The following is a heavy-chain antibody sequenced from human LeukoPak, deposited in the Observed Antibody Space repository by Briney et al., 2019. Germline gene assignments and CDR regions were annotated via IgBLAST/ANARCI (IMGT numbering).Heavy chain of an antibody. CDR3: ARVYSRLHFDY. CDR2: INHSGST. Sequence: SETLSLTCAVYGGSSSGYYWSWIRQPPGKGLEWIGEINHSGSTNYNPSLKSRVTISVDTSKNQLSLKLSSVTAADTAVYYCARVYSRLHFDYWGQGTLVTVSS. V-gene: IGHV4-34*01. J-gene: IGHJ4*02. D-gene: IGHD2-21*01. CDR1: GGSSSGYY.